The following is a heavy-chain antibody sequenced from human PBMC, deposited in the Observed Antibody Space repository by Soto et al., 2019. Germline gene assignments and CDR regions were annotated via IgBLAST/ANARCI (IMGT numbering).Heavy chain of an antibody. CDR2: MNPNSGNT. CDR3: ARVEYSSGPGDY. V-gene: IGHV1-8*01. J-gene: IGHJ4*02. D-gene: IGHD6-19*01. Sequence: GASVKFSCKASGYTFTSYDINWVRQATGQGLEWMGWMNPNSGNTGYAQKFQGRVTMTRNTSISTAYMELSSLRSEDTAVYYCARVEYSSGPGDYWGQGTLVTVSS. CDR1: GYTFTSYD.